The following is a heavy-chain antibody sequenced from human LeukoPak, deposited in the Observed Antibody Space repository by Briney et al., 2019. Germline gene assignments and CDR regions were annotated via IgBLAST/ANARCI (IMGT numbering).Heavy chain of an antibody. J-gene: IGHJ4*02. CDR2: ISGSGGST. CDR1: GFTFSNYA. CDR3: AKSPLVWFAKYYFDY. Sequence: GGSLRLSCAASGFTFSNYAMTWVRQAPGKGLEWASGISGSGGSTYYADSVKGRFTISRDNSKNTLYLQMNSLRAEDTAVYYCAKSPLVWFAKYYFDYWGQGTLVTVSS. V-gene: IGHV3-23*01. D-gene: IGHD3-10*01.